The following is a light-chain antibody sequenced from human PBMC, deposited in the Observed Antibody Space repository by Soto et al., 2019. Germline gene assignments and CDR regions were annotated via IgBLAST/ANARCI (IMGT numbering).Light chain of an antibody. CDR2: AAS. V-gene: IGKV1-39*01. J-gene: IGKJ1*01. Sequence: DIRMTQSPSSLSASVGYRVIITCGSSQSIDNFLNWYQQKPGNAPKLLIHAASTLQGGVPSRFSGSGSGSDFTLTINSLQPDDFATYYCQQTSSAPRTFGQGTKVDIK. CDR3: QQTSSAPRT. CDR1: QSIDNF.